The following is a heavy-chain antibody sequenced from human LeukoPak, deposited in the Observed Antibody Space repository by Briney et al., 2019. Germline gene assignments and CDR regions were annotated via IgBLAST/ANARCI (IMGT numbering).Heavy chain of an antibody. CDR2: IHHDGST. D-gene: IGHD3-9*01. CDR1: GYSIIGDFH. CDR3: ARDRFDFGQYEFDY. Sequence: PSETLSLTCDVSGYSIIGDFHWGWVRQSPGKGLEWIATIHHDGSTYYNPSLKSRVSTSMDTSKNQFSLRVTSVTAADTATYYCARDRFDFGQYEFDYWGQEALVTVSS. J-gene: IGHJ4*02. V-gene: IGHV4-38-2*01.